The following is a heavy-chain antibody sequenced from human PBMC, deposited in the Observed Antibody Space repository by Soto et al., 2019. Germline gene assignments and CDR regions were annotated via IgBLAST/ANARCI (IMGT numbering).Heavy chain of an antibody. CDR2: ISGSGDSP. Sequence: EVQLLESGGGLVQPGGSLRLSCAASGFTFSNYAMSWVRQAPGKGLEWVSIISGSGDSPYYADSVKGRFTISRDNSRNTLYLQMNSLRAGASAKYYCAKEGTSALYYFDYWGQGTLVTVSS. CDR1: GFTFSNYA. J-gene: IGHJ4*02. CDR3: AKEGTSALYYFDY. V-gene: IGHV3-23*01. D-gene: IGHD2-2*01.